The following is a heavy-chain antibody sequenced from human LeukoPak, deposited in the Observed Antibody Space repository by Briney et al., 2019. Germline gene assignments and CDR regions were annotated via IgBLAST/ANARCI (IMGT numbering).Heavy chain of an antibody. Sequence: GGSLRLSCAASGFTFSSYGMHWVRQAPGKGLEWVAVISYDGSKKYYADSVKARFTLSRDNSKNTLYLQMNSLRAEDTAVYYCAKDPERAIVVVPAAIGGFDPWGQGTLVTVSS. CDR2: ISYDGSKK. CDR1: GFTFSSYG. D-gene: IGHD2-2*01. CDR3: AKDPERAIVVVPAAIGGFDP. J-gene: IGHJ5*02. V-gene: IGHV3-30*18.